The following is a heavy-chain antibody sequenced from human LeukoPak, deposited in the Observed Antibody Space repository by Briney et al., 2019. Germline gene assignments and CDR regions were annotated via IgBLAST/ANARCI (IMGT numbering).Heavy chain of an antibody. J-gene: IGHJ4*02. CDR2: ISSSGSYI. CDR3: AREPIYGLNFDY. D-gene: IGHD2/OR15-2a*01. CDR1: GFTFSSYS. V-gene: IGHV3-21*01. Sequence: GAFLRLSCAASGFTFSSYSMNWVRQAPGKGLEWVSSISSSGSYIYYADSVKGRFTISRDNANKSLYLQLNSLRAEDTAVYFCAREPIYGLNFDYWGQGTLVTVFS.